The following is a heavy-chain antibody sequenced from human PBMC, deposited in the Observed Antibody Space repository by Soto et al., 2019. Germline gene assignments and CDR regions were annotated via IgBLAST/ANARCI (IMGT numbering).Heavy chain of an antibody. CDR3: ARGLHSLFDY. D-gene: IGHD2-21*01. Sequence: QVQLVESGGGVVQPGGSLRLSCAASGFTFSNYGMHWVRQAPGKGLEWVAVIWYDGNNKYYADSVKGRFTISRDNSNNTLYVHMTSVRAEDTAVYYCARGLHSLFDYWGQGTLVTVSS. V-gene: IGHV3-33*01. CDR2: IWYDGNNK. J-gene: IGHJ4*02. CDR1: GFTFSNYG.